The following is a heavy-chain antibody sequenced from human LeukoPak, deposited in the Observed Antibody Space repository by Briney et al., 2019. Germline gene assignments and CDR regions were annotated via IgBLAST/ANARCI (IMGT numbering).Heavy chain of an antibody. D-gene: IGHD3-22*01. J-gene: IGHJ4*02. CDR2: ISYDGTNK. CDR1: GFTFTNNW. CDR3: AKDLAGFYYDSSGYSVDY. Sequence: GGCLRLSCVASGFTFTNNWMTWVRQAPGKGLEWVAVISYDGTNKYYADSVKGRFTISRDNSKNTLYLQMNSLRAEDTAVYYCAKDLAGFYYDSSGYSVDYWGQGTLVTVSS. V-gene: IGHV3-30*18.